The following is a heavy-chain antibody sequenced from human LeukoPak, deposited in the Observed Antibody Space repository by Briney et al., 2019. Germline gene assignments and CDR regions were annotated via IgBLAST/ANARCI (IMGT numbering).Heavy chain of an antibody. V-gene: IGHV3-33*01. D-gene: IGHD3-3*01. J-gene: IGHJ6*03. CDR2: IWYDGSNK. CDR1: GFTFSSYG. Sequence: GGSLRLSCAASGFTFSSYGMHWVRQAPGKGLEWVAVIWYDGSNKYYADSVKGRFTISRDNSKNTLYLQMNSLRTEDTAVYYCARGGNDFWSGYYNDYYYMDVWAKGPRSPSP. CDR3: ARGGNDFWSGYYNDYYYMDV.